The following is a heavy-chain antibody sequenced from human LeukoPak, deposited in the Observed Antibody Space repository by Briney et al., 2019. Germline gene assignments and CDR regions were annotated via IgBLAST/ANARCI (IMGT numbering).Heavy chain of an antibody. V-gene: IGHV1-18*01. CDR3: ARAHPFHYYDSSGYHNFNY. Sequence: ASVKVSCKAAGYIFTSYGISWVRQAPGQGLEWMGWISAYNGNTNYAQKLQGRVTMTTDTSTSTAYMELRSLRSDDTAVYYCARAHPFHYYDSSGYHNFNYWGQGTLVTVSS. D-gene: IGHD3-22*01. CDR1: GYIFTSYG. J-gene: IGHJ4*02. CDR2: ISAYNGNT.